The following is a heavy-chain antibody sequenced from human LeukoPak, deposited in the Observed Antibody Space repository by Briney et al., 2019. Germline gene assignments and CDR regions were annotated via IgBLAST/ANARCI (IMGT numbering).Heavy chain of an antibody. CDR1: GFTFSSYS. Sequence: GGSLRLSCAASGFTFSSYSMNWVRQPPGKGLEWVSFISSSSSTIYYADSVKGRFTISRENAKYSLHLQLNSLRAEDTAVYYCARDRGGSYSAIDYWGQGTLVTVS. CDR2: ISSSSSTI. V-gene: IGHV3-48*04. CDR3: ARDRGGSYSAIDY. D-gene: IGHD1-26*01. J-gene: IGHJ4*02.